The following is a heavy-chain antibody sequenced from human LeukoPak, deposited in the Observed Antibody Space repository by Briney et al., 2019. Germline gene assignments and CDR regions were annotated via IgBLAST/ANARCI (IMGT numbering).Heavy chain of an antibody. Sequence: ASVKVSCKASGYTFTSYDINWVRQATGQGLEWMGWMNPNSGNTGYAQKFQGRVTMTRNTSISTAYMELSSLRSEDTAVYYCARGRMRITMIVVVRGFDPWGQGTLVTVSS. CDR2: MNPNSGNT. CDR1: GYTFTSYD. CDR3: ARGRMRITMIVVVRGFDP. J-gene: IGHJ5*02. D-gene: IGHD3-22*01. V-gene: IGHV1-8*02.